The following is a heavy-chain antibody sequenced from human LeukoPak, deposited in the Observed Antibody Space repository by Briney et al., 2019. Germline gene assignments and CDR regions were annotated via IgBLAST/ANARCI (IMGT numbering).Heavy chain of an antibody. Sequence: GGSLRLSCAASGFTFNSAWMNWVRHAPGKGLEWVGRIKNKIDGGTIDYTAPVKGRFTISRDDSKNTVYLQMNSLKTEDTAVYYCATQGYCSGNTCEAFDYWGQGTLVTVSS. CDR1: GFTFNSAW. V-gene: IGHV3-15*01. CDR2: IKNKIDGGTI. CDR3: ATQGYCSGNTCEAFDY. J-gene: IGHJ4*02. D-gene: IGHD2-15*01.